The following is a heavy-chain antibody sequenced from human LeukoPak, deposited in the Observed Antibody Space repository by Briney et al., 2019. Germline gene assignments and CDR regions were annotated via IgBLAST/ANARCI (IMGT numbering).Heavy chain of an antibody. CDR3: ASPYCSNTSCYDDDAFDI. CDR2: IIPIFGTA. V-gene: IGHV1-69*05. Sequence: SVKVSCKASGGTFSSYAISWVRQAPGQGLEWMGGIIPIFGTANYAQKFQGRVTITTDESTSTAYMEPSSLRSEDTAVYYCASPYCSNTSCYDDDAFDIWGQGTMVTVSS. J-gene: IGHJ3*02. D-gene: IGHD2-2*01. CDR1: GGTFSSYA.